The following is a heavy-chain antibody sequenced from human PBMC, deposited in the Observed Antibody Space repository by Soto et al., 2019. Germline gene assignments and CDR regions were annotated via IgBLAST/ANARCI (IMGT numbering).Heavy chain of an antibody. D-gene: IGHD7-27*01. V-gene: IGHV3-30-3*01. CDR3: ARPLRSLWASYYYYYYGMDV. CDR2: ISYDGSNK. J-gene: IGHJ6*02. CDR1: GFTFSSYA. Sequence: VGSLRLSCAASGFTFSSYAMHWVRQARGKGLEWVAVISYDGSNKYYADSVKGRFTISRDNSKNTLYLQMNSLRAEDTAVYYCARPLRSLWASYYYYYYGMDVWGQGTTVTVSS.